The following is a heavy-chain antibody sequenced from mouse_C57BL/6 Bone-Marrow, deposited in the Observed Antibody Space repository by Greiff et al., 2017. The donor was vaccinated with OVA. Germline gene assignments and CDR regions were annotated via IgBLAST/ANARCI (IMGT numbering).Heavy chain of an antibody. Sequence: VQLVESGAELVKPGASVKMSCKASGYTFTTYPIEWMKQNHGKSLEWIGNFHPYNDDTKYNEKFKGKATLTVEKSSSTVYLELSRLTSDDSAVYYCARSTTQFITTVGALFDYWGQGTTLTVSS. V-gene: IGHV1-47*01. CDR1: GYTFTTYP. J-gene: IGHJ2*01. CDR2: FHPYNDDT. D-gene: IGHD1-1*01. CDR3: ARSTTQFITTVGALFDY.